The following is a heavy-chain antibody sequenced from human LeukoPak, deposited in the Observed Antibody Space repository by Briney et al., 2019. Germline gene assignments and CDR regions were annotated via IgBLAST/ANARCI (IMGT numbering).Heavy chain of an antibody. V-gene: IGHV3-64*02. CDR2: ISTNGDST. D-gene: IGHD2-2*01. J-gene: IGHJ4*02. CDR1: GFTFGDYV. Sequence: GGSLRLSCRASGFTFGDYVMSWVRQAPGKGLEYVSAISTNGDSTYYADSVKGRFTISRDNSKNTLFLQMGSLRADDMAVYYCARWGSTSCYGYWGQGTLVTVSS. CDR3: ARWGSTSCYGY.